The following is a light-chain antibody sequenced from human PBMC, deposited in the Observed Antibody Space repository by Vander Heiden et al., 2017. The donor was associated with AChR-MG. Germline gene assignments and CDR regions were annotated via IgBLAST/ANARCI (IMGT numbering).Light chain of an antibody. CDR1: ALPKQY. V-gene: IGLV3-25*03. CDR3: QSADSSGTSWV. Sequence: SYELTQPPSVSVSPGQTARITCSGDALPKQYAYWYQQKPGQAPVLVIYRDFERPSGIPERFSGSSSGTTVTLTISGVRAEDDADYFCQSADSSGTSWVFGGGTKLTVL. J-gene: IGLJ3*02. CDR2: RDF.